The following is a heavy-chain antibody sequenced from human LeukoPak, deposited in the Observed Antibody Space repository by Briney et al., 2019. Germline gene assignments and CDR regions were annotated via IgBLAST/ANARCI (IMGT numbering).Heavy chain of an antibody. V-gene: IGHV1-18*01. CDR3: ARGPPAMVSDQWLDDY. CDR1: GYTFTSYG. CDR2: ISAYNGNT. J-gene: IGHJ4*02. D-gene: IGHD5-18*01. Sequence: ASVKVSCKASGYTFTSYGISWVQQAPGQGLEWMGWISAYNGNTNYAQKLQGRVTMTTDTSTSTAYMELRSLRSDDTAVYYCARGPPAMVSDQWLDDYWGQGTLVTVSS.